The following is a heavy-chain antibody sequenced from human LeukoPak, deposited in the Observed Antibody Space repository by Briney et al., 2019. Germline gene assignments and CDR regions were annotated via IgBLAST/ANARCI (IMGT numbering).Heavy chain of an antibody. CDR3: EVLWLDRDY. D-gene: IGHD3-10*01. Sequence: GASVKFSCKASGGTFSSYAISWVRQAPGQGLEWMGGIISIFGTANYAQKFQGRVTITTDESTSTAYMELSSLRSEDTAVYYCEVLWLDRDYWGQGTLVTVSS. V-gene: IGHV1-69*05. CDR2: IISIFGTA. CDR1: GGTFSSYA. J-gene: IGHJ4*02.